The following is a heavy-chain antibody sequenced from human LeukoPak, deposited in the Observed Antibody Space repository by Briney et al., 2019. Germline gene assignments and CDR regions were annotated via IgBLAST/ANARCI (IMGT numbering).Heavy chain of an antibody. Sequence: GGSLRLSCAASGFTFSSYAMSWVRQAPGKGLEWVSYISSSGSNIYYADSVKGRFTISRDNAKNSLYLQMNSLRAEDTAVYYCAELGITMIGGVWGKGTTVTISS. CDR1: GFTFSSYA. V-gene: IGHV3-48*03. CDR3: AELGITMIGGV. D-gene: IGHD3-10*02. CDR2: ISSSGSNI. J-gene: IGHJ6*04.